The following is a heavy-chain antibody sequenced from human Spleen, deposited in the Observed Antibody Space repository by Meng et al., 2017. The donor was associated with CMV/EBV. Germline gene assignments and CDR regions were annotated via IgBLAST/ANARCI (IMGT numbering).Heavy chain of an antibody. Sequence: TVSGFSLSTSGVGVGWIRQPPGKALEWLALIFWNDAPRYIPSLKSRLTITKDTSKNQVVLTMTNMDPVDTATYYWAHRLLWDTFDYWGQGTLVTVSS. CDR3: AHRLLWDTFDY. V-gene: IGHV2-5*01. J-gene: IGHJ4*02. CDR1: GFSLSTSGVG. CDR2: IFWNDAP. D-gene: IGHD2-2*01.